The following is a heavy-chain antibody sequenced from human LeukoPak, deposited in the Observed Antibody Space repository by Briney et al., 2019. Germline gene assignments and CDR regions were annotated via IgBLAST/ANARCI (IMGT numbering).Heavy chain of an antibody. CDR3: AKDGGEYYDILTGYYPRLYYMDV. J-gene: IGHJ6*03. V-gene: IGHV3-20*04. Sequence: GGSLRLSCAASGFTYDDYDMSYVRQAPGKGLEWVSGINWNGGRTGYADSVKGRFTISRDNAKNTLYPQMNSLRAEDTAVYYCAKDGGEYYDILTGYYPRLYYMDVWGKGTTVTISS. D-gene: IGHD3-9*01. CDR1: GFTYDDYD. CDR2: INWNGGRT.